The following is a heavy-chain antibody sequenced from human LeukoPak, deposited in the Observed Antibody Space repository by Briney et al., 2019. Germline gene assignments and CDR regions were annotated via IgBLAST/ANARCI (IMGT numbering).Heavy chain of an antibody. CDR3: AKDRANTVAIDY. CDR1: GFTFSSYG. V-gene: IGHV3-30*02. D-gene: IGHD4-23*01. CDR2: IRYDGSNK. Sequence: GGSLRLSCAASGFTFSSYGMHWVRQAPGKGLEWVAFIRYDGSNKYYADSVKGRFTISRDNSKNTLYLQMNSLRAEDTAVYYCAKDRANTVAIDYWGQGTLVTVSS. J-gene: IGHJ4*02.